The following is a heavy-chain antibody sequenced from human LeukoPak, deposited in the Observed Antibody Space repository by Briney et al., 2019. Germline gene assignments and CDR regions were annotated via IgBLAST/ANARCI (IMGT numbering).Heavy chain of an antibody. CDR2: IYYSGST. CDR1: GGSISSYY. V-gene: IGHV4-59*08. J-gene: IGHJ3*02. D-gene: IGHD6-19*01. Sequence: PETLSLTCTVSGGSISSYYWSWIRQPPGKGLEWIGYIYYSGSTNYNPSLKSRVTISVDTSRNQFSLKLSSVTAADTAVYYCARLWLGINAFDIWGQGTMVTVSS. CDR3: ARLWLGINAFDI.